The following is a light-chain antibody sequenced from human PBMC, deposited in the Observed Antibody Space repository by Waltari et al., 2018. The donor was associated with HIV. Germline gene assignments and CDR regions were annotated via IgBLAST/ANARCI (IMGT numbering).Light chain of an antibody. CDR1: QKIFFASDNENC. Sequence: DIVMSQSPDSLAVSLGERATINCKSSQKIFFASDNENCLAWFQQKPGQHPKILIRGSSDRAHRVPDRFSGSGSQTDFPLTIRSLQVEEAAGYYCQQYFSIPWTFGQGTKLEIK. CDR2: GSS. J-gene: IGKJ1*01. CDR3: QQYFSIPWT. V-gene: IGKV4-1*01.